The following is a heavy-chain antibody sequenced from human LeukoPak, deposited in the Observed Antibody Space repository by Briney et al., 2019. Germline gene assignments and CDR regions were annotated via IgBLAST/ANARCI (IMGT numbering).Heavy chain of an antibody. CDR3: AKSILATDPYGMDV. D-gene: IGHD2-21*01. Sequence: GGSLRLSCAASGFTFSSYAMSWVRQAPGKGLEWVSAISSSGDSTYYADSVKGRFTISRDNSKNTLYLQMNSLRAEDTAVYYCAKSILATDPYGMDVWGQGTTVTVSS. CDR1: GFTFSSYA. V-gene: IGHV3-23*01. J-gene: IGHJ6*02. CDR2: ISSSGDST.